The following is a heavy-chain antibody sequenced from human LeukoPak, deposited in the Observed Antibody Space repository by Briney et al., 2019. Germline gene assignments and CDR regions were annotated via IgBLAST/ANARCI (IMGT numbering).Heavy chain of an antibody. CDR2: INPNSGGT. CDR3: ARVPASSGDTAMAGFDY. CDR1: GYTFTNYA. D-gene: IGHD5-18*01. V-gene: IGHV1-2*02. J-gene: IGHJ4*02. Sequence: GASVKVSCKASGYTFTNYAMNWVRQAPGQGLEWMGWINPNSGGTNYAQKFQGRVTMTRDTSISTAYMELSRLRPDDTAVYYCARVPASSGDTAMAGFDYWGQGTLVTVSS.